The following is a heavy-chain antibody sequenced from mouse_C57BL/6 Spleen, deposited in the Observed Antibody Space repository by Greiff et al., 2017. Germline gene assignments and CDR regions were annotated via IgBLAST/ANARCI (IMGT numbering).Heavy chain of an antibody. CDR2: ISYDGSN. J-gene: IGHJ1*03. V-gene: IGHV3-6*01. CDR1: GYSITSGYY. CDR3: AREGDYGSSYEGYFDV. D-gene: IGHD1-1*01. Sequence: EVKVEESGPGLVKPSQSLSLTCSVTGYSITSGYYWNWIRQFPGNKLEWMGYISYDGSNNYNPSLKNRISITRDTSKNQFFLKLNSVTTEDTATYYCAREGDYGSSYEGYFDVWGTGTTVTVSS.